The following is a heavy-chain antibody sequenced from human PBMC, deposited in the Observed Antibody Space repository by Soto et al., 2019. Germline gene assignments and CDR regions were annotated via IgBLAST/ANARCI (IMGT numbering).Heavy chain of an antibody. J-gene: IGHJ3*02. CDR1: GFTFSDYY. CDR2: ISSSSSYT. D-gene: IGHD2-15*01. V-gene: IGHV3-11*06. Sequence: QVQLVESGGGLVKPGGSLRLSCAASGFTFSDYYMSWIRQAPGKGLEWVSYISSSSSYTNYADSVKGRFTISRDNAKNSLYLQMNSLRAEDTAVYYCARSDCSGGSCYFPSAFDIWGQGTMVTVSS. CDR3: ARSDCSGGSCYFPSAFDI.